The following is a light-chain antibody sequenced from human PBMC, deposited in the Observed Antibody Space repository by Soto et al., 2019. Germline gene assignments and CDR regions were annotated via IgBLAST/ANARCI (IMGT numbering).Light chain of an antibody. V-gene: IGKV1D-12*01. CDR3: QQADSFPLT. Sequence: DIQMTQSPSSVSASIGDTVTITCRASQDISNLLAWYQQKPGKAPKLLIYGASTLESGVPSRFIGTGSGTDFTLTISSLQPEDFATYFCQQADSFPLTFGGGTKVKIK. CDR1: QDISNL. J-gene: IGKJ4*01. CDR2: GAS.